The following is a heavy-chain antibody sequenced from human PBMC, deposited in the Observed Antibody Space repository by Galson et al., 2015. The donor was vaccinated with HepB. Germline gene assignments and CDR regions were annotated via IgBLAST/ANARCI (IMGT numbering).Heavy chain of an antibody. J-gene: IGHJ5*02. V-gene: IGHV1-18*01. CDR3: ARGALVVVVDATQNNWFDP. CDR2: INPYNRNT. CDR1: GSPFSSYS. Sequence: SGAEVTKPGASVKVSCKASGSPFSSYSITWVRQAPGQGLEWMGWINPYNRNTDYARQLQGRVTMTTDTSTSTAYMELKSLRSDDTAVYYCARGALVVVVDATQNNWFDPWCQGTLVTVSS. D-gene: IGHD2-15*01.